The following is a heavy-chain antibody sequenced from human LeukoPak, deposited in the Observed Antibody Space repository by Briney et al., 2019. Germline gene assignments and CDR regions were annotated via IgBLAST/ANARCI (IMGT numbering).Heavy chain of an antibody. CDR2: INPNSGGT. J-gene: IGHJ6*03. CDR3: ARGGKDYYYYYMDV. CDR1: GYTFTGYY. Sequence: ASVTVSCKASGYTFTGYYMHWVRQAPGQGLEWMGWINPNSGGTNYAQKFQGRVTMTRDTSISTAYMELSRLRSDDTAVYYCARGGKDYYYYYMDVWGKGTTVTVSS. V-gene: IGHV1-2*02.